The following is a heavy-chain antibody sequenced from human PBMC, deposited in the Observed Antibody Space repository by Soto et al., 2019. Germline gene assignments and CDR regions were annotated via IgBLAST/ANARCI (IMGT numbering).Heavy chain of an antibody. V-gene: IGHV1-69*06. J-gene: IGHJ6*02. CDR2: IIPIFGTA. Sequence: GASVKVSCKASGGTFSSYAISWVRQAPGQGLEWMGGIIPIFGTANHAQKFQGRVTITADKSTSTAYMELSSLRSEDTAVYYCARDPEYQLLSNYYYGMDVWGQGTTVTVSS. D-gene: IGHD2-2*01. CDR3: ARDPEYQLLSNYYYGMDV. CDR1: GGTFSSYA.